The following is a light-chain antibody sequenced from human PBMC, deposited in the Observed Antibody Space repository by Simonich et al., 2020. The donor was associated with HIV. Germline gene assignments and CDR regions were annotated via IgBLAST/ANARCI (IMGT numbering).Light chain of an antibody. CDR3: CSYGGSYTMV. CDR2: DVS. CDR1: SSDLGNYNL. J-gene: IGLJ3*02. V-gene: IGLV2-23*02. Sequence: QSALTQPASVSGSPGQSITISCTGTSSDLGNYNLVSWYQHHPGKAPKLMIYDVSKRPSRVPVRFSGSKSGNTASLTSSGLQTEDESDYYCCSYGGSYTMVFGGGTTLTVL.